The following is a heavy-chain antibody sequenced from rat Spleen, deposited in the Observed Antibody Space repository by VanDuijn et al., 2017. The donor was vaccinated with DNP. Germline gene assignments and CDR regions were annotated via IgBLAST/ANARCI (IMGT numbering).Heavy chain of an antibody. D-gene: IGHD1-4*01. CDR2: INPDGGST. CDR1: GFNFNDYW. V-gene: IGHV5-22*01. Sequence: EVKLVESGGGLVQPGRSLKLSCAASGFNFNDYWMGWVRQAPGKGLEWVASINPDGGSTHYRDSVKGRFTLSRDNAKSTLYLQMNSLRSEDTATYFCARGNYPGINTFDYWGQGVMVTVSS. CDR3: ARGNYPGINTFDY. J-gene: IGHJ2*01.